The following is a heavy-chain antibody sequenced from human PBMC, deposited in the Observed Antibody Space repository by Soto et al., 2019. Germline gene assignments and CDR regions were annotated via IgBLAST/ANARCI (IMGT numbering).Heavy chain of an antibody. J-gene: IGHJ5*02. Sequence: QVQLVQSGAEVKKPGSSVKVSCKASGGTFSSYAISWVRQAPGQGLEWMGGIIPIFGTANYAQKFQGRVTITADESTSTAYMELSSLRSEGTAVYYCARDGPPGYCSSTSCYITWGQGTLVTVSS. CDR2: IIPIFGTA. CDR3: ARDGPPGYCSSTSCYIT. CDR1: GGTFSSYA. V-gene: IGHV1-69*01. D-gene: IGHD2-2*02.